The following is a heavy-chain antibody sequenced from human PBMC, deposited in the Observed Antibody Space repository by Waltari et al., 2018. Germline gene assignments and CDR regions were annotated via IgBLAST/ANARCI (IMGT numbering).Heavy chain of an antibody. CDR3: ARLPETGQGLYGMDV. V-gene: IGHV3-30-3*01. CDR2: ISSDGSNK. Sequence: QVQLVESGGGVVQPGRSLRLSCAASGFTFSSYAMHWVRQAPGKGLEWVAVISSDGSNKYYADSVKGRFTISRDNSKNTLYLHMNSLRAEDTAVYYCARLPETGQGLYGMDVWGQGTTVTVSS. J-gene: IGHJ6*02. CDR1: GFTFSSYA.